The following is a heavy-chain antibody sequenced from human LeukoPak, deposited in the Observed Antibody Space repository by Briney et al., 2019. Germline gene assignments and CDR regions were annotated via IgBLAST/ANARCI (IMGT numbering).Heavy chain of an antibody. CDR3: ARDSGDGYNSDY. Sequence: GGSLRLSCAASGFTFSSYAMSWVRQAPGKGLEWVSSISSSSSYIYYADSVKGRFTISRDNAKNSLYLQMNSLRAEDTAVYYCARDSGDGYNSDYWGQGTLVTVSS. V-gene: IGHV3-21*01. CDR2: ISSSSSYI. J-gene: IGHJ4*02. CDR1: GFTFSSYA. D-gene: IGHD5-24*01.